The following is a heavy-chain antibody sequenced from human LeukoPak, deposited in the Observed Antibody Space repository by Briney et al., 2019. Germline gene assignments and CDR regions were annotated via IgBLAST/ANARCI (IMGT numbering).Heavy chain of an antibody. V-gene: IGHV3-23*01. CDR2: ISGSGGAT. CDR3: AKNGSGTSRAFDV. D-gene: IGHD3-10*01. CDR1: GFTFSSSA. Sequence: SGGSLRLSCAASGFTFSSSAMSWVRQAPGTRLEWVSAISGSGGATYYRDSVKGRFTVSRDNSKNTLYLQMNSLRAEDTALYYCAKNGSGTSRAFDVWGQGTMVTVSS. J-gene: IGHJ3*01.